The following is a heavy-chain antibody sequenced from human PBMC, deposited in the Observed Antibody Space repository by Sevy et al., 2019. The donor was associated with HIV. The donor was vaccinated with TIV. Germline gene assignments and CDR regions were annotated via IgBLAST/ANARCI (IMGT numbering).Heavy chain of an antibody. D-gene: IGHD3-3*01. J-gene: IGHJ4*01. CDR2: IHGGDDTT. CDR1: GFGLNGNA. Sequence: GGSLRLSCAASGFGLNGNAMSWVRQAPGKGLEWVAAIHGGDDTTHYGDSVKRRFTISRDSFENILYLQMDSLRVEDTAVYYCAKDILGWAFDYWGHGTLVTVSS. CDR3: AKDILGWAFDY. V-gene: IGHV3-23*01.